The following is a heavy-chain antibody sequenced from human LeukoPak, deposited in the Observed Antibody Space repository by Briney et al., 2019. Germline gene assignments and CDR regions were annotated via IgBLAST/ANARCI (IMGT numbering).Heavy chain of an antibody. CDR3: ATDLAGPGLATFDP. D-gene: IGHD3-3*02. V-gene: IGHV1-24*01. Sequence: ASVKVSCKVSGYTLTELSMHWVRQAPGKGLEWMGGFDPEDGETIYAQKFQGRVTMTEDTSTDTAYMELSSLRSEDTAVYYCATDLAGPGLATFDPWGQGTLVTVSS. J-gene: IGHJ5*02. CDR2: FDPEDGET. CDR1: GYTLTELS.